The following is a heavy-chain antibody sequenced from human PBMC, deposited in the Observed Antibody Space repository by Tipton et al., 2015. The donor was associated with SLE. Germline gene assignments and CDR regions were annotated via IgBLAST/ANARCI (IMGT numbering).Heavy chain of an antibody. J-gene: IGHJ4*02. Sequence: TLSLTCTVSGNSISSAVYSWSWIRQNPGKGLEWIGYISYTGNTYYNPSLQSRVTMSVDTSKNHFSLKLSSVTAADTAVYYCVRHQSGTMESVWGQGTLVIVSS. CDR2: ISYTGNT. V-gene: IGHV4-30-4*08. CDR3: VRHQSGTMESV. D-gene: IGHD1-7*01. CDR1: GNSISSAVYS.